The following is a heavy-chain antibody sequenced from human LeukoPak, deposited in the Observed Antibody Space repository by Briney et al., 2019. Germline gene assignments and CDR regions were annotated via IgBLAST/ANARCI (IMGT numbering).Heavy chain of an antibody. CDR2: ISWNSGSI. D-gene: IGHD3-10*01. Sequence: PGRSLRLSCAASGFTFDDYAMHWVRQAPGKGLEWVSGISWNSGSIGYADFVKGRFTISRDNAKNSLYLQMNSLRAEDTALYYCAKDGYYYGSGSYFDYWGQGTLVTVSS. CDR1: GFTFDDYA. CDR3: AKDGYYYGSGSYFDY. J-gene: IGHJ4*02. V-gene: IGHV3-9*01.